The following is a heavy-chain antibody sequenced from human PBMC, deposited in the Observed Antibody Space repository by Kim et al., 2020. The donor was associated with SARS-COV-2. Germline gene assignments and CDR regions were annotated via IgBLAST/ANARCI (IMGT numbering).Heavy chain of an antibody. D-gene: IGHD3-10*01. J-gene: IGHJ4*02. CDR3: ARGRYYGSVDFDY. CDR1: GGSISSYY. Sequence: SETLSLTCTVSGGSISSYYWSWIRQPPGKGLEWIGYIYYSGSTNYNPSLKSRVTISVDTSKNQFSLKLSSVTAADTAVYYCARGRYYGSVDFDYWGQGTLVTVSS. V-gene: IGHV4-59*13. CDR2: IYYSGST.